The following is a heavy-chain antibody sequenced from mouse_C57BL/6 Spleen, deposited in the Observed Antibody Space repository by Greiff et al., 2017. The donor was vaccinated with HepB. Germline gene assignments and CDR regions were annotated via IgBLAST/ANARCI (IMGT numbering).Heavy chain of an antibody. CDR1: GFTFSDYG. Sequence: EVKLVESGGGLVKPGGSLKLSCAASGFTFSDYGMHWVRQAPEKGLEWVAYISSGSSTIYYADTVKGRFTISSDNAKNTLFLQMTSLRSEDTAMYYCAGGDYGSSYRFAYWGQGTLVTVSA. D-gene: IGHD1-1*01. CDR2: ISSGSSTI. CDR3: AGGDYGSSYRFAY. V-gene: IGHV5-17*01. J-gene: IGHJ3*01.